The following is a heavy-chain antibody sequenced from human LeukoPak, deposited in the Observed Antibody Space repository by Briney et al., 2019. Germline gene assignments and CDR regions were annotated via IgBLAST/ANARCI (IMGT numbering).Heavy chain of an antibody. CDR2: IRNKANSYTT. Sequence: PGGSLRLSCAASGFTFSSYAMSWVRQAPGKGLEWVGRIRNKANSYTTTYAASVKGRITFSRDDSKNSLYLQIYSLKTEDTAVYYCAREARVEVPYYYDSSGRLTCLDYWGQGTLVTVSS. J-gene: IGHJ4*02. CDR1: GFTFSSYA. V-gene: IGHV3-72*01. D-gene: IGHD3-22*01. CDR3: AREARVEVPYYYDSSGRLTCLDY.